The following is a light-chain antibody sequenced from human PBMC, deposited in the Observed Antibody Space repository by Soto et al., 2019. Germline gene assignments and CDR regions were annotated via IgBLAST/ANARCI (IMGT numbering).Light chain of an antibody. V-gene: IGKV3D-20*01. Sequence: EIVLSQSPATLSLSPGERATLSCGASQSVSSIYLAWYQQKPGLAPRLLMYDVSKRFTGTPDRFSGSGSGTDFTLTITRLEPEDSAVYYCQQFGTPLTFGGGTKVEIK. CDR1: QSVSSIY. J-gene: IGKJ4*01. CDR3: QQFGTPLT. CDR2: DVS.